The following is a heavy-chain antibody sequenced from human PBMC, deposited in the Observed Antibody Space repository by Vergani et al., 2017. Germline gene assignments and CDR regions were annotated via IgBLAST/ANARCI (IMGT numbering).Heavy chain of an antibody. CDR1: GFSFSGYW. J-gene: IGHJ5*01. Sequence: EVQLVESGGGLIHPGGSLRLSCEGSGFSFSGYWMHWVRQSPEKGLVWVSRIKSDGSITNYADSVKGRFTISRDNAKNTLYLEMNSLRGDDTAIYYCVRARCSGPCFMSNWFDYWGQGTLVTVSP. D-gene: IGHD5-12*01. V-gene: IGHV3-74*01. CDR2: IKSDGSIT. CDR3: VRARCSGPCFMSNWFDY.